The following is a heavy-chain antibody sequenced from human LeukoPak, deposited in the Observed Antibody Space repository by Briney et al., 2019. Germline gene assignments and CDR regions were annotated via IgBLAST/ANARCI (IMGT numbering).Heavy chain of an antibody. Sequence: PSETLSLTCTVSGGSISSSSYYWGWIRQPPGKGLEWIGSIYYSGSTYYNPSLKSRVTISVDTSKNQFSLKLSSVTAADTAVYYCARDGGQQLVFATRIYKWFDPWGQGTLVTVSS. J-gene: IGHJ5*02. CDR3: ARDGGQQLVFATRIYKWFDP. CDR1: GGSISSSSYY. CDR2: IYYSGST. D-gene: IGHD6-13*01. V-gene: IGHV4-39*07.